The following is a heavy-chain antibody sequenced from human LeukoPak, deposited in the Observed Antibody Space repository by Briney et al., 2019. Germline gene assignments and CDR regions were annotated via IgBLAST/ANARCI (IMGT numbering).Heavy chain of an antibody. CDR3: TRLSFSGDSSLQH. J-gene: IGHJ1*01. D-gene: IGHD3-22*01. CDR2: IRSKPNSYAT. V-gene: IGHV3-73*01. Sequence: SGGSLRLSCAASGFTVSSNYMSWVRQAPGKGLEWVGRIRSKPNSYATAYAASVKGRFTISRDDSKNTAYLQMNSLKTEDTAVYYCTRLSFSGDSSLQHWGQGTLVTVSS. CDR1: GFTVSSNY.